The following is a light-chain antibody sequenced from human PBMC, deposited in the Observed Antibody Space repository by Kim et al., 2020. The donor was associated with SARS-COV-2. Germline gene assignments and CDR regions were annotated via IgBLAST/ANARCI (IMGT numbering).Light chain of an antibody. CDR3: LLSYSDSRV. V-gene: IGLV7-46*01. CDR1: TGAVPSGHF. CDR2: DTG. Sequence: PGGTVPLPCDSSTGAVPSGHFPYWFQQKPGQAPRTLIYDTGNRHSWTPARFSGSLLGGKAALTLSAAQAEDEADYYCLLSYSDSRVFGGGTQLTVL. J-gene: IGLJ2*01.